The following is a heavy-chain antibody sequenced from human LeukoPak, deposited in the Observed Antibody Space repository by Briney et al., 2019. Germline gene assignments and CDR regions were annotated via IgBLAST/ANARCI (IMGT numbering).Heavy chain of an antibody. D-gene: IGHD3-16*02. CDR1: GFTFSSYG. V-gene: IGHV3-64*01. Sequence: GGSLRLSCAASGFTFSSYGMHWVRQAPGKGLEYVSAISSNGGSTYYANSVKGRFTISRDNSKNTLYLQMGSLRAEDMAVYYCAREAYDYVWGSYRYPYFDYWGQGTLVTVSS. CDR2: ISSNGGST. CDR3: AREAYDYVWGSYRYPYFDY. J-gene: IGHJ4*02.